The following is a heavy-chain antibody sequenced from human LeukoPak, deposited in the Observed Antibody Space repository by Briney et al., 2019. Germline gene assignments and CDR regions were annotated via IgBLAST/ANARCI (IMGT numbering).Heavy chain of an antibody. J-gene: IGHJ6*02. Sequence: PSETLSLTCTASGGSISSYYWSWIRQPPGKGLEWIGYIYYSGSTNYNPSLKSRVTISVDTSKNQFSLKLSSVTAADTAVYYCARHRLYDFWSGYYTYYYYGMDVWGQGTTVTVSS. CDR1: GGSISSYY. CDR2: IYYSGST. D-gene: IGHD3-3*01. CDR3: ARHRLYDFWSGYYTYYYYGMDV. V-gene: IGHV4-59*08.